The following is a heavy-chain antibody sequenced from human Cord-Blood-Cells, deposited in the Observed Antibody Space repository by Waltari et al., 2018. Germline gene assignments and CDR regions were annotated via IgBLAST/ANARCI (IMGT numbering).Heavy chain of an antibody. D-gene: IGHD3-9*01. CDR1: GYTLPELS. CDR3: ATSPPLTLHQNYGMDV. Sequence: QVQLVQSGAEVKKPGASVKVSCKVSGYTLPELSMHWVRQAPGKGLEWMGGFGREDVRTIYAQKFQGRVTMTEDTSTDTAYMELISLRSEDTAVYYCATSPPLTLHQNYGMDVWGQGTTVTVSS. CDR2: FGREDVRT. V-gene: IGHV1-24*01. J-gene: IGHJ6*02.